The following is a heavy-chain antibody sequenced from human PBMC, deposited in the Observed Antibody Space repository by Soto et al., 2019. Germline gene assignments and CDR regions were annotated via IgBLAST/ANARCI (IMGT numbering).Heavy chain of an antibody. CDR2: ISSSSSTI. D-gene: IGHD6-6*01. CDR1: GFTFSSYS. Sequence: GGSLSLSCAASGFTFSSYSMNWVRQAPGKGLEWVSYISSSSSTIYYADSVKGRFTISRDNAKNSLYLQMNSLRDEDTAVYYCARPEYSSSSYGMDVWGQGTTVTVS. V-gene: IGHV3-48*02. J-gene: IGHJ6*02. CDR3: ARPEYSSSSYGMDV.